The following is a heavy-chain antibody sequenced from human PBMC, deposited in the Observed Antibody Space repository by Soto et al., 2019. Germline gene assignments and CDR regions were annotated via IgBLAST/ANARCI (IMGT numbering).Heavy chain of an antibody. CDR1: CGSISSYY. CDR2: IYYSGST. CDR3: ARILSSGYYQSSLTFDY. Sequence: SETLSLTCTVSCGSISSYYWSWIRQPPGKGLEWIGYIYYSGSTNYNPSLKSRVTISVDTSKNQFSLKLSSVTAADTAVYYCARILSSGYYQSSLTFDYWGQGTLVTVSS. D-gene: IGHD3-22*01. V-gene: IGHV4-59*01. J-gene: IGHJ4*02.